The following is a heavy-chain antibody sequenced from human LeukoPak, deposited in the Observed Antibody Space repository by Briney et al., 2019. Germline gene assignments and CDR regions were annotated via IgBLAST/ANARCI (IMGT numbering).Heavy chain of an antibody. Sequence: GGSLRLSCAASGFTFSSYGMHWVRQAPGKGLERVTFIRYDGSNKYYADSVKGRFTISRDSSKNTLYLQMNSLRAEDTAVYCAELGITMIGGVWGKGTTVTISS. CDR2: IRYDGSNK. V-gene: IGHV3-30*02. CDR1: GFTFSSYG. CDR3: AELGITMIGGV. J-gene: IGHJ6*04. D-gene: IGHD3-10*02.